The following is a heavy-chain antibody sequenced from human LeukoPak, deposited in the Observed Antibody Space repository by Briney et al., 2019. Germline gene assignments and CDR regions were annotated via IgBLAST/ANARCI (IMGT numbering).Heavy chain of an antibody. V-gene: IGHV3-53*01. CDR2: IYSGGST. Sequence: SGGSLRLSCAASGFTVSSNYMSWVRQAPGKGLEWVSVIYSGGSTYYADSVKGRFTISRDNSKNTLYLQMNSLRAEDTAVYYCAKAVRSMVTGGGYFDSWGQGTLVTVSS. CDR3: AKAVRSMVTGGGYFDS. CDR1: GFTVSSNY. D-gene: IGHD3-10*01. J-gene: IGHJ4*02.